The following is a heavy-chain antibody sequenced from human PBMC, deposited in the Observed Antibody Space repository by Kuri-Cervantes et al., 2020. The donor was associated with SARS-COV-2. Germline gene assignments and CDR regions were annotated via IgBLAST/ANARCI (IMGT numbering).Heavy chain of an antibody. D-gene: IGHD1-1*01. CDR2: ISSSSTI. V-gene: IGHV3-48*01. Sequence: GGSLRLSCAASGFTFSSYSMNWVRQAPGKGLEWVSYISSSSTIYYADSVKGRFTISRDNSKNTLYLQMNSLRAEDTAVYYCAGETGTFEYWGQGTLVTVSS. J-gene: IGHJ4*02. CDR1: GFTFSSYS. CDR3: AGETGTFEY.